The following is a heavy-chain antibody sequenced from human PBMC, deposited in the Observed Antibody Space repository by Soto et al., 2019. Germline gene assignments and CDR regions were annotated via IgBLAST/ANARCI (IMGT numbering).Heavy chain of an antibody. V-gene: IGHV4-59*01. CDR2: TSYTGNT. J-gene: IGHJ4*02. CDR1: GGSITSYH. CDR3: ARDMHAGFTHYFAH. Sequence: PSETLSLTCIVSGGSITSYHWSWIRHFPGKGLEWIAYTSYTGNTNYNPSLKSRVTISLDLYQIYLFLKSTSMNAPDTPVNYCARDMHAGFTHYFAHWGQGTLATVSS. D-gene: IGHD2-8*01.